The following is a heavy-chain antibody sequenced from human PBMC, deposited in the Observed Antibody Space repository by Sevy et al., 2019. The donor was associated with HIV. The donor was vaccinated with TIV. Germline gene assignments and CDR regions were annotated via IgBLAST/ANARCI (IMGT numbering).Heavy chain of an antibody. J-gene: IGHJ6*02. Sequence: GGSLRLYCAASGFTFDDYAMHWVRQAPGKGLEWVSGISWNSGSIGYADSVKGRFTISRDNAKNSLYLQMNSLRAEDTALYYCAKGGGQSSNYYYYYYGMDVWGQGTTVTVSS. CDR2: ISWNSGSI. CDR3: AKGGGQSSNYYYYYYGMDV. CDR1: GFTFDDYA. V-gene: IGHV3-9*01. D-gene: IGHD6-13*01.